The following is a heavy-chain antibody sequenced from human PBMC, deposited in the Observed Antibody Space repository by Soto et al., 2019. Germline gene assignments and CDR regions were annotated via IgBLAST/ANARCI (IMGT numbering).Heavy chain of an antibody. CDR1: GYTFTSYG. CDR3: ARDGLVRRDGYKRPLPAFDY. V-gene: IGHV1-18*04. J-gene: IGHJ4*02. D-gene: IGHD3-10*01. CDR2: ISAYNGNT. Sequence: ASVKVSCKASGYTFTSYGISWVRQAPGQGLEWMGWISAYNGNTNYAQKLQGRVTMTTDTSTSTAYMELRSLRSDDTAVYYCARDGLVRRDGYKRPLPAFDYWGEGTRVTVSA.